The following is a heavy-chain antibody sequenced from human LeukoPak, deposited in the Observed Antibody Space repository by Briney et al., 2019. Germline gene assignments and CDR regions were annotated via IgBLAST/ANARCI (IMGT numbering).Heavy chain of an antibody. CDR3: ARIDDYGDYGGYWYFDL. D-gene: IGHD4-17*01. Sequence: GGSLRLSCAASGFTFSSYAMSWVRQAPGKGLEWVSAISGSGGSTYYADSVKGRFTISRVNSKNTLYLQMSSLRAEDTAVYYCARIDDYGDYGGYWYFDLWGRGTLVTVSS. J-gene: IGHJ2*01. V-gene: IGHV3-23*01. CDR2: ISGSGGST. CDR1: GFTFSSYA.